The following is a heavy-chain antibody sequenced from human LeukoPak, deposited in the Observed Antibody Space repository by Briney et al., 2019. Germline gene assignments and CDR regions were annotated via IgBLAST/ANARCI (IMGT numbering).Heavy chain of an antibody. V-gene: IGHV1-69*06. CDR2: IIPIFGTA. Sequence: GASVKVSCKASGGTFSSYAISWVRQAPGQGLEWMGGIIPIFGTANYAQKFQGRVTITADKSTSTAYMELSSLRSDDTAVYYCARDWGDMTTIADIWGQGSLVTVSS. D-gene: IGHD5-24*01. J-gene: IGHJ4*02. CDR3: ARDWGDMTTIADI. CDR1: GGTFSSYA.